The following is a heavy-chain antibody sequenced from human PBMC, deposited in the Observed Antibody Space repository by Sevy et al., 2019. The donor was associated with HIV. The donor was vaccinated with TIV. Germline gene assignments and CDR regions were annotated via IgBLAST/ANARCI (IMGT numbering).Heavy chain of an antibody. J-gene: IGHJ6*02. D-gene: IGHD6-13*01. CDR3: ARVGGWVGESAGRPPYYGMYV. V-gene: IGHV3-21*01. CDR1: GFTFSSYS. Sequence: GGSLRLSCAASGFTFSSYSMNWVRQAPGKGLEWVSSISSSSSYIYYADSVKGRFTISRDNAKNSLYLQMNSLRAEDTAVYYCARVGGWVGESAGRPPYYGMYVWGQGTTVTGSS. CDR2: ISSSSSYI.